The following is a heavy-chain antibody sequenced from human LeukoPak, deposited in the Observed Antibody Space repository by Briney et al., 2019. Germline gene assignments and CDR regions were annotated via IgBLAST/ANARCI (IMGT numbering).Heavy chain of an antibody. D-gene: IGHD3-22*01. CDR1: GVSISIYY. CDR3: ARWYYDSSGYRYFDY. V-gene: IGHV4-59*01. Sequence: PSETLSLTCTVSGVSISIYYWTWIRQPPGKGLEWIGNIDYSGNTKYNPSLKSRVTISVDTSKSQFSLKLSSVTAADTAVYYCARWYYDSSGYRYFDYWGQGTLVTVSS. J-gene: IGHJ4*02. CDR2: IDYSGNT.